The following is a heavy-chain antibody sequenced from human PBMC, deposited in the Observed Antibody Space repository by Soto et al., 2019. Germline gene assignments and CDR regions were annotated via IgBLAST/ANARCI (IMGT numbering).Heavy chain of an antibody. J-gene: IGHJ4*02. CDR2: INPKNGAT. D-gene: IGHD3-22*01. Sequence: ASVKVSCKASGYTFTDYYLHWVRQAPGQGLELMGWINPKNGATIYAQKFQRRVTMTRDTSISTAYMELSRLRSDDTAVYSCARVYYDSSGYLDYWGQGTLVTVSS. V-gene: IGHV1-2*02. CDR3: ARVYYDSSGYLDY. CDR1: GYTFTDYY.